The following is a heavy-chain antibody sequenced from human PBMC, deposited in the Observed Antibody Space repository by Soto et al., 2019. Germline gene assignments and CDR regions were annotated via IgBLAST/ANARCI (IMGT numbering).Heavy chain of an antibody. CDR2: INTYNGNT. J-gene: IGHJ4*02. CDR3: ARGSPTTTPFDY. D-gene: IGHD1-1*01. V-gene: IGHV1-18*01. CDR1: GYTFTSYG. Sequence: ASVKVSCKASGYTFTSYGITWVRQAPGQGLEWMGWINTYNGNTNYAQKLQGRVTMTTDTSTSTAYMELRRLTSDDTAVYYCARGSPTTTPFDYWGQGTLVTVSS.